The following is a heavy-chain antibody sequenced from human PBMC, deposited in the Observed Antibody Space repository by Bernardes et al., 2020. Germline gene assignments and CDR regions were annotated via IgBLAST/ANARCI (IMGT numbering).Heavy chain of an antibody. CDR1: GFTFSSYA. V-gene: IGHV3-23*01. CDR3: AKETETGVGGSGEN. CDR2: ISGSGGST. Sequence: VGSLILSCAASGFTFSSYAMSWVRQAPGKGLEWVSAISGSGGSTYYADSVKGRFTISRDNSKNTLYPQMNSLRAEDTAVYYCAKETETGVGGSGENWGQGTLVTVSS. D-gene: IGHD7-27*01. J-gene: IGHJ4*02.